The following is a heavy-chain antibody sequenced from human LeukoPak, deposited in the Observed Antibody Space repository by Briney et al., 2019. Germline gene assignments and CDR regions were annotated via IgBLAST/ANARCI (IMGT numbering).Heavy chain of an antibody. Sequence: GRSLRLSCAASGFTFSDHAMHWVRQAPGKGLEWLGVISYDGNYNHYADSVKGRFTVSRDSSKNTVYLHMNSLKPEDTAVYYCARDLGSYGWGNHFDYWGQGTLVTVSS. V-gene: IGHV3-30-3*01. J-gene: IGHJ4*02. CDR3: ARDLGSYGWGNHFDY. CDR1: GFTFSDHA. D-gene: IGHD3-16*01. CDR2: ISYDGNYN.